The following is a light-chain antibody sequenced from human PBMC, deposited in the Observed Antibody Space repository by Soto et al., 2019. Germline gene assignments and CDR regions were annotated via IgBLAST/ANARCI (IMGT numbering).Light chain of an antibody. CDR3: NSFTTSNTYV. CDR2: DVT. CDR1: SSDVGSYNR. J-gene: IGLJ1*01. Sequence: QSVLTQPPSVSGSPGQSVAISCTGTSSDVGSYNRVAWYQQPPGTAPKLIIYDVTNRPSGVPDRFSGSKSGNTASLTISGLQAEDEADYYCNSFTTSNTYVFGTGTKVTVL. V-gene: IGLV2-18*02.